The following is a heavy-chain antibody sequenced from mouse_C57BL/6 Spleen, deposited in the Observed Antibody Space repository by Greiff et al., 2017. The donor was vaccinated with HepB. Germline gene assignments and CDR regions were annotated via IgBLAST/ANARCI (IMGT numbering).Heavy chain of an antibody. Sequence: EVMLVESGEGLVKPGGSLKLSCAASGFTFSSYAMSWVRQTPEKRLEWVAYISSGGDYIYYADTVKGRFTISRDNARNTLYLQMSSLKSEDTAMYYCTREGKNPYYAMDYWGQGTSVTVSS. J-gene: IGHJ4*01. CDR3: TREGKNPYYAMDY. CDR1: GFTFSSYA. CDR2: ISSGGDYI. V-gene: IGHV5-9-1*02.